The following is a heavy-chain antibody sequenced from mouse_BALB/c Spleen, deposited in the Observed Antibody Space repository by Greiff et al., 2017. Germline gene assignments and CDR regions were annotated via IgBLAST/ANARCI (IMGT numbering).Heavy chain of an antibody. D-gene: IGHD3-1*01. CDR2: IYPGDGDT. J-gene: IGHJ2*01. Sequence: QVQLKESGAELARPGASVKLSCKASGYTFTSYWMQWVKQRPGQGLEWIGAIYPGDGDTRYTQKFKGKATLTADKSSSTAYMQLSSLASEDSAVYYCARYGSSGYAFDYWGQGTTLTVSS. CDR3: ARYGSSGYAFDY. CDR1: GYTFTSYW. V-gene: IGHV1-87*01.